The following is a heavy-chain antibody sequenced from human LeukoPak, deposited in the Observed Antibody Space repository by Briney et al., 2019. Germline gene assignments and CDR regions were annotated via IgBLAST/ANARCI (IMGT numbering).Heavy chain of an antibody. D-gene: IGHD3-3*01. V-gene: IGHV3-74*01. CDR2: INSDGSST. CDR1: GFTFSSYW. J-gene: IGHJ3*02. Sequence: GGSLRLSCAASGFTFSSYWMHWVRQAPGKGLVWVSRINSDGSSTSYADSVKGRFTISRDNAKNTLYLQMNSLRVEDTAVYYCARESLTYYDFWSGLPWAFDIWGQGTMVTVSS. CDR3: ARESLTYYDFWSGLPWAFDI.